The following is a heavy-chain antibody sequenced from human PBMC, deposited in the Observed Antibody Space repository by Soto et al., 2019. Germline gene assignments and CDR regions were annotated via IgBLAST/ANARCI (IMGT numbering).Heavy chain of an antibody. CDR1: GFTFSSYA. CDR2: ISGSGGST. CDR3: AKQGVLYDFWSGFSDV. J-gene: IGHJ6*02. D-gene: IGHD3-3*01. Sequence: VGSLRLSCAASGFTFSSYAMSWVRQAPGKGLEWVSAISGSGGSTYYADSVKGRFTISRDNSKNTLYLQMNSLRAEDTAVYYCAKQGVLYDFWSGFSDVWGQGTTVTVSS. V-gene: IGHV3-23*01.